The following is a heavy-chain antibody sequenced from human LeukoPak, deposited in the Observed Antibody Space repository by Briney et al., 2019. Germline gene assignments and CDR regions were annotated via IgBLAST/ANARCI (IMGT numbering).Heavy chain of an antibody. CDR3: ARARNYYDSSDYYYEGDAFDI. CDR1: GGSISSSSYY. CDR2: IYYSGST. Sequence: SETLSLTCTVSGGSISSSSYYWGWVRQPPGKGLEWIGSIYYSGSTYYNPSLKSRVTISLDTSKNQFSLKLSSVTAADTAVYFCARARNYYDSSDYYYEGDAFDIWGQGTMVTVSS. D-gene: IGHD3-22*01. V-gene: IGHV4-39*07. J-gene: IGHJ3*02.